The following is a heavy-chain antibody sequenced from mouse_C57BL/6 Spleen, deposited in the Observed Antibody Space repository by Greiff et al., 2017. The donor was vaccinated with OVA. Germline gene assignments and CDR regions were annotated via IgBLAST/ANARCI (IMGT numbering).Heavy chain of an antibody. CDR2: IYPGAGDT. V-gene: IGHV1-82*01. D-gene: IGHD1-1*01. J-gene: IGHJ3*01. Sequence: VQLQQSGPELVKPGASVKISCKASGYAFSSSWMNWVKQRPGKGLEWIGRIYPGAGDTNYNGKFKGKATLTADKSSSTAYMQLSSLTSEDSAVYFCARENYYGSIWGQGTLVTVSA. CDR1: GYAFSSSW. CDR3: ARENYYGSI.